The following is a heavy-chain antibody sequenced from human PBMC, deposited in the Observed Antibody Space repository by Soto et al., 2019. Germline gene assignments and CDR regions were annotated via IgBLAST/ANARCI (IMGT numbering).Heavy chain of an antibody. Sequence: ASXKVSCQASGYTFTTYDINWVRQATGQGLEWMGWMNPNSGNTGYAQKFQGRVTMTRNTSISTAYMELSSLRSEDTAVYYCARASGCSGGSCYYLLGYWGQGTLVTVSS. V-gene: IGHV1-8*01. D-gene: IGHD2-15*01. CDR1: GYTFTTYD. J-gene: IGHJ4*02. CDR3: ARASGCSGGSCYYLLGY. CDR2: MNPNSGNT.